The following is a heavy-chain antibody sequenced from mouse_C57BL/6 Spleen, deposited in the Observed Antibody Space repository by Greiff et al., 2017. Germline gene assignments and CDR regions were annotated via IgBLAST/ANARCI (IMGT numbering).Heavy chain of an antibody. CDR2: IYPGDGDT. CDR1: GYAFSSSW. J-gene: IGHJ2*01. CDR3: ARTTGVAPHCDY. D-gene: IGHD1-1*01. V-gene: IGHV1-82*01. Sequence: QVQLQQSGPELVKPGASVKISCKASGYAFSSSWMNWVKQRPGKGLEWIGRIYPGDGDTNYNGKFKGKATLTADKSSSTAYMQLSSLTSEDSAVXVCARTTGVAPHCDYWGQGTTLTVSS.